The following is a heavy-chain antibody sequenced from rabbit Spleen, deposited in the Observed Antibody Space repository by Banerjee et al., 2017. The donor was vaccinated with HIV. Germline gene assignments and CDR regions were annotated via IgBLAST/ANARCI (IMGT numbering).Heavy chain of an antibody. CDR3: AREEDGSGGGYEL. D-gene: IGHD1-1*01. V-gene: IGHV1S45*01. CDR1: GFSFSNKAV. CDR2: INAVTGKA. J-gene: IGHJ4*01. Sequence: QEQLVESGGGLVRPEGSLKLSCTASGFSFSNKAVMCWVRQAPGKGLQWIACINAVTGKAVYATWAKGRFTFSKTSSTTVTLQMTSLTAADTATYFCAREEDGSGGGYELWGQGTLVTVS.